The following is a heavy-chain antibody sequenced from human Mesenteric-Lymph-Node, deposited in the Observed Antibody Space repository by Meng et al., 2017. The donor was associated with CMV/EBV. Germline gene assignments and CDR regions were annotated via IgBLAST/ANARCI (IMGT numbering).Heavy chain of an antibody. Sequence: ASVKVSCKASGYTFTGYYIHWVRQAPGQGLEWMGWINPNSGGTNYAQKFQGRVTMTRDTSISTAYMELSRLRSDDTAVYYCARDGSTPLYYYGMDVWGQGTTVTVSS. CDR2: INPNSGGT. V-gene: IGHV1-2*02. CDR1: GYTFTGYY. D-gene: IGHD1-26*01. CDR3: ARDGSTPLYYYGMDV. J-gene: IGHJ6*02.